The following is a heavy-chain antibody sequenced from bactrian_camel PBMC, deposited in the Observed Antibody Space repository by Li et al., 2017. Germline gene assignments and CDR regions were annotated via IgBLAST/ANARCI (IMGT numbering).Heavy chain of an antibody. CDR2: FGSLDFR. D-gene: IGHD2*01. Sequence: VQLVESGGGSVEAGGSLTLSCSASRPLSTLTVLAWFRQAPGKEREGVAAFGSLDFRTYADSVKGRFTVSKDTARNTLTLQMDDLKPEDSAMYYCAADGRALSPIDGQWYRMWGHGTQVTVS. CDR3: AADGRALSPIDGQWYRM. CDR1: RPLSTLTV. J-gene: IGHJ4*01. V-gene: IGHV3S53*01.